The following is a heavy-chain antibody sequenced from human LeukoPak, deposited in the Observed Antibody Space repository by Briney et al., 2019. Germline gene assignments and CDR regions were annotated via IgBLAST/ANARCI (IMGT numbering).Heavy chain of an antibody. CDR3: ARPRTYYDFWSGYLY. CDR2: IYYSGST. CDR1: GGSISSYY. D-gene: IGHD3-3*01. V-gene: IGHV4-39*01. Sequence: SETLSLTCTVSGGSISSYYWGWIRQPPGKGLEWIGSIYYSGSTYYNPSLKSRVTISVDTSKNQFSLKLSSVTAADTAVYYCARPRTYYDFWSGYLYWGQGTLVTVSS. J-gene: IGHJ4*02.